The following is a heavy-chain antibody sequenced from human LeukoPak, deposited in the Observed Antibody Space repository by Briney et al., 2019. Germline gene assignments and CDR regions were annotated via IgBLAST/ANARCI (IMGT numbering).Heavy chain of an antibody. J-gene: IGHJ6*03. CDR3: ARGYSNYYYYMDV. Sequence: SETLSLTCSVSGGSISSYYWSWIRQPPGKGLEWIGHISYSGSTNYNPSLKSRVTISVDTSKNQFSLKLSSVTAADTAVYYCARGYSNYYYYMDVWGKGTTVTVSS. V-gene: IGHV4-59*01. CDR2: ISYSGST. CDR1: GGSISSYY. D-gene: IGHD4-11*01.